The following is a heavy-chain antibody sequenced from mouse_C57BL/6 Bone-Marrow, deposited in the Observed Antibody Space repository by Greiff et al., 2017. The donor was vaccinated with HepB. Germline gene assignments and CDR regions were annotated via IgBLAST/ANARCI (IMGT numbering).Heavy chain of an antibody. CDR3: ANQAPAKGNY. J-gene: IGHJ2*01. Sequence: QVQLQQPGAELVKPGASVKLSCKASGYTFTSYWMHWVKQRPGQGLEWIGMIHPNSGSTNYNEKFKSKAKLTVDNSSSTAYMQLSSLTSEDSAVYYCANQAPAKGNYWGQGTTLTVSS. CDR2: IHPNSGST. V-gene: IGHV1-64*01. CDR1: GYTFTSYW. D-gene: IGHD1-2*01.